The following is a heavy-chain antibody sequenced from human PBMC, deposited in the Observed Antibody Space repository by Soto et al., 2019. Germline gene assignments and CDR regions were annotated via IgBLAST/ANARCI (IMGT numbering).Heavy chain of an antibody. CDR2: ISYDGIYK. D-gene: IGHD5-12*01. Sequence: GGSLRLSCAASGFTFSSYGMHWVRQAPGKGLEWVAVISYDGIYKYYADSVKGRFTISRDNSKNTLYLQMNSLRTEDTAVYYCAREQWLGWLDPWGQGTLVTVSS. V-gene: IGHV3-30*03. CDR1: GFTFSSYG. CDR3: AREQWLGWLDP. J-gene: IGHJ5*02.